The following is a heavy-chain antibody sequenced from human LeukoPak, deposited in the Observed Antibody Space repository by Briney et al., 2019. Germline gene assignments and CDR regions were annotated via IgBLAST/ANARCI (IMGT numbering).Heavy chain of an antibody. CDR1: GFTFDDYA. J-gene: IGHJ4*02. CDR3: AKDWGSTSAPYYFDY. CDR2: ISWNSGSI. D-gene: IGHD2-2*01. Sequence: GGSLRLSCAASGFTFDDYAMHWVRQAPGKGLEWVSGISWNSGSIGYADSVKGRFTISRDNAKNSLYLQMNNLRAEDTALYYCAKDWGSTSAPYYFDYWGQGTLVTVSS. V-gene: IGHV3-9*01.